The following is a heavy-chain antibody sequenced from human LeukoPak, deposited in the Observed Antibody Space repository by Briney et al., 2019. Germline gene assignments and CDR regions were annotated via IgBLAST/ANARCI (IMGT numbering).Heavy chain of an antibody. CDR3: ARGGLRIAAAV. J-gene: IGHJ4*02. CDR1: GGSISSYY. D-gene: IGHD6-13*01. Sequence: PSETLSLTCTVSGGSISSYYWSWIRQPPGKGLEWVANIKQDGSEKYYVDSVKGRFTISRDNAKNSLYLQMNSLRAEDTAVYYCARGGLRIAAAVWGQGTLVTVSS. V-gene: IGHV3-7*01. CDR2: IKQDGSEK.